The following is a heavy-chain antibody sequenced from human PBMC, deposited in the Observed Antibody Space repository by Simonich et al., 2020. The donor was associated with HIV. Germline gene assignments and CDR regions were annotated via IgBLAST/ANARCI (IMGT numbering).Heavy chain of an antibody. V-gene: IGHV1-58*02. Sequence: QMQLVQSGPEVKKPGTSVKVSCKASGFTFSSSAMQWVRQARGQRLEWIGWIVGGSSNTNYAQKFQERVTITRDMSTSTAYMELSSLRSEDTAVYYCASVRYGSGSYYSDYWGQGTLVTVSS. CDR3: ASVRYGSGSYYSDY. J-gene: IGHJ4*02. CDR1: GFTFSSSA. CDR2: IVGGSSNT. D-gene: IGHD3-10*01.